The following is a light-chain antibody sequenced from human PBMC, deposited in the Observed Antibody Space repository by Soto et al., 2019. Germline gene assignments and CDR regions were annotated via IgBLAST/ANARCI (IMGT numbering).Light chain of an antibody. V-gene: IGKV1-5*01. Sequence: DIHMTQSPSTLSASVGDRVTITCRASQSISSWLAWYKQKPGKDPKLLIYDASILESGVPSRFSGVGSGTDFTLTISSLQPDDFATDYCQQYNSYSSTFGQGTKVEIK. CDR1: QSISSW. CDR3: QQYNSYSST. CDR2: DAS. J-gene: IGKJ1*01.